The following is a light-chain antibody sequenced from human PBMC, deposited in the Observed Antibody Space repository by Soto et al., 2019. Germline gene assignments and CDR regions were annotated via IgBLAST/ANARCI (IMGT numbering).Light chain of an antibody. CDR1: QSISSW. J-gene: IGKJ1*01. Sequence: DIQMTQSPSTLSASVGDRVTITCRASQSISSWLAWYQQKPGKAPQLLIYDASSLESGVPSRFSGSGSGTEFTLTISSLQPDDFATYYCQQYKSYPWTFGQGTKVEIK. CDR3: QQYKSYPWT. CDR2: DAS. V-gene: IGKV1-5*01.